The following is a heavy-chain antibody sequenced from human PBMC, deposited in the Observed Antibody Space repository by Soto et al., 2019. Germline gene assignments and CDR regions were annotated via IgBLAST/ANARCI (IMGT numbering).Heavy chain of an antibody. J-gene: IGHJ3*02. Sequence: GGSLRLSCAASGFTFSSYWMHWVRQAPGKGLEWVGRIKSKTDGGKTDYAAPVKGRFTISRDDSKNTLYLQMNSLKTEDTAVYYCTTSGSPTREAFDIWGQGTMVTVSS. D-gene: IGHD1-26*01. V-gene: IGHV3-15*07. CDR3: TTSGSPTREAFDI. CDR2: IKSKTDGGKT. CDR1: GFTFSSYW.